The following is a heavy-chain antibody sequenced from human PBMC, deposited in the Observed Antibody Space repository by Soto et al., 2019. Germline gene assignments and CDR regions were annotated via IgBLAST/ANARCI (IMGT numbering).Heavy chain of an antibody. CDR2: INPNGGYT. Sequence: QVQLVQSGAEGKKPGASVKVSCKTSGYDFFKYNMHWVRQAPGQGLEWMGVINPNGGYTRHAQKFQGRVIMTRDTSSKIVYMELSGLTYADTAMYYCTRADSDVVILPDVRPLFDLWGQGALVTVSS. V-gene: IGHV1-46*01. J-gene: IGHJ4*02. CDR1: GYDFFKYN. CDR3: TRADSDVVILPDVRPLFDL. D-gene: IGHD2-21*02.